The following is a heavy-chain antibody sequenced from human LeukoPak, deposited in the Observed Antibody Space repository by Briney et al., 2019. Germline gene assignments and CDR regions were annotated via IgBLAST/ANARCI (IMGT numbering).Heavy chain of an antibody. D-gene: IGHD3-10*01. J-gene: IGHJ4*02. CDR3: ATPRNPRGY. Sequence: GGSLRLSCAASGFTFSSYSMNWVRQAPGKGLEWVSSISSSSSYIYYADSVKGRFTISRDNSKNTLYLQMNSLRAEDTAVYYCATPRNPRGYWGQGTLVTVPS. CDR1: GFTFSSYS. CDR2: ISSSSSYI. V-gene: IGHV3-21*01.